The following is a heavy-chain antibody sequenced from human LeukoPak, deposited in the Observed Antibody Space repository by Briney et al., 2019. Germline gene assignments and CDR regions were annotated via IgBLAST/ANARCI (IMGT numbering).Heavy chain of an antibody. V-gene: IGHV4-34*01. CDR1: GGSFSGYY. CDR3: ARLRPPKPFDY. Sequence: SETLSLTCAVYGGSFSGYYWSWIRQPPGKGLEWIGEINHSGSTNYNPSLKSRVTISVDTSKNQFSLKLSSVTAADTAVYYCARLRPPKPFDYWGQGTLVTVSS. J-gene: IGHJ4*02. CDR2: INHSGST.